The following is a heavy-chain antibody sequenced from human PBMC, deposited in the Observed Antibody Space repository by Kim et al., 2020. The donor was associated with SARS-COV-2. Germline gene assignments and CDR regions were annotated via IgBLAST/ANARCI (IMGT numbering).Heavy chain of an antibody. Sequence: YAASVRGRITTSRDNPKRTGYLQMNSLRAEDTAVYYCAGICGTTSCSDDYWGQGTLVTVSS. CDR3: AGICGTTSCSDDY. V-gene: IGHV3-23*01. J-gene: IGHJ4*02. D-gene: IGHD2-2*01.